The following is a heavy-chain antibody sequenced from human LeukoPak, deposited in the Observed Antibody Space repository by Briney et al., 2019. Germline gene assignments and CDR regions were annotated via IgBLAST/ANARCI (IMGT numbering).Heavy chain of an antibody. J-gene: IGHJ4*02. Sequence: ASVKVSCKASGYTFTSYGISWVRQAPGQGLEWMGWISAYNGNTNYAQKLQGRVTMTTDTSTSTAYMELRSLRSDDTAVYYCARDDGAIVAPFELDYRGQGTLVTVSS. CDR2: ISAYNGNT. D-gene: IGHD5-12*01. V-gene: IGHV1-18*01. CDR3: ARDDGAIVAPFELDY. CDR1: GYTFTSYG.